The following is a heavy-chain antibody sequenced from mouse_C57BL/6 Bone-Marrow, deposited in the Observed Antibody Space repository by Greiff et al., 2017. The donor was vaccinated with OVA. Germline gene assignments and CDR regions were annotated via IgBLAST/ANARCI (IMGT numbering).Heavy chain of an antibody. CDR1: GFSLTSYG. CDR3: ASAIYDGYHYFDY. J-gene: IGHJ2*01. D-gene: IGHD2-3*01. V-gene: IGHV2-2*01. CDR2: IWSGGST. Sequence: VQLQESGPGLVQPSQSLSITCTVSGFSLTSYGVHWVRQSPGKGLEWLGVIWSGGSTDYNAAFISRLSISKDNSKSQVFFKMNRRQADDTAIYYCASAIYDGYHYFDYWGQGTTLTVSS.